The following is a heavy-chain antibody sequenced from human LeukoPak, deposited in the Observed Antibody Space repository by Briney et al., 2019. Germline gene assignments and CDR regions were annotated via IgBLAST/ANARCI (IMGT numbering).Heavy chain of an antibody. V-gene: IGHV1-2*02. CDR1: GYTFTDYY. J-gene: IGHJ4*02. Sequence: GASVKVSCKASGYTFTDYYFHWVRQAPGQGLEWMGWINPDSGGTGYADKFKGRVTLTRDRTISTVYMEMTSLRSDDTAIYYCVRDRNDFWSGFLYWGRGTLVTVSS. CDR2: INPDSGGT. CDR3: VRDRNDFWSGFLY. D-gene: IGHD3-3*01.